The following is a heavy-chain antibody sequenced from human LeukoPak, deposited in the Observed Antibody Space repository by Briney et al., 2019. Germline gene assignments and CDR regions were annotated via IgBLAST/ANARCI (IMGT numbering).Heavy chain of an antibody. CDR2: IYYTGST. J-gene: IGHJ4*02. CDR1: VYSITTGNYY. D-gene: IGHD2-21*01. CDR3: ARGGFTYSTDY. Sequence: SETLSLTCTLSVYSITTGNYYCGWTRQPPGNCLEWIGYIYYTGSTHYNPSLKTRVTISVDTSKNQFSLMLNSVTIADTAVYYCARGGFTYSTDYWGEGTLVTVSS. V-gene: IGHV4-30-4*01.